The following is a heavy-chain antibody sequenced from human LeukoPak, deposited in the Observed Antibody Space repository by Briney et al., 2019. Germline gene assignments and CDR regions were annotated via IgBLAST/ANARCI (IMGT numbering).Heavy chain of an antibody. CDR1: GFTFSSYS. V-gene: IGHV3-21*01. J-gene: IGHJ4*02. CDR2: ISSSGSYI. D-gene: IGHD5-18*01. Sequence: GGSLRLSCAASGFTFSSYSMNWVRQAPGKGLEWVSSISSSGSYIYYADSVKGRFTISRDNAKNSLYLQMNSLRAEDTAVYYCSDTATGYFDYWGQGTLVTVSS. CDR3: SDTATGYFDY.